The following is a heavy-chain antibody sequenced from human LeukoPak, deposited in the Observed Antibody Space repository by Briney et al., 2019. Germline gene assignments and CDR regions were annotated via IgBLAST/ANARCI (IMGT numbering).Heavy chain of an antibody. CDR3: ASIPVSGAPLSN. V-gene: IGHV4-59*01. CDR1: GYSISSLY. Sequence: SVTLSLTCTVSGYSISSLYWSWIRQPPGKGLEWIGYIYYSGSTTYNPSLKSRVTMSVDTSKNQFSLKLTSVTAADTAVYYCASIPVSGAPLSNWGQGTLVTVSS. D-gene: IGHD6-19*01. J-gene: IGHJ4*02. CDR2: IYYSGST.